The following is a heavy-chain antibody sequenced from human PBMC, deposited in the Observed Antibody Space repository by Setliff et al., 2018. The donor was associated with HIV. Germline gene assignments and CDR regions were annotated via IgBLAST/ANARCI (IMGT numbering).Heavy chain of an antibody. J-gene: IGHJ4*01. CDR2: IYTSGST. V-gene: IGHV4-61*09. CDR1: GVSMSSSNYY. D-gene: IGHD3-9*01. Sequence: PSETLSLTCSVSGVSMSSSNYYWSWIRQPAGKGPEWIGHIYTSGSTNYNPSLKYNPSLKSRVAISVDTSRKQFSLKVNSVTAADTAVYYCASTARYYNILTGYYSQGYFDHWGQGILVTVSS. CDR3: ASTARYYNILTGYYSQGYFDH.